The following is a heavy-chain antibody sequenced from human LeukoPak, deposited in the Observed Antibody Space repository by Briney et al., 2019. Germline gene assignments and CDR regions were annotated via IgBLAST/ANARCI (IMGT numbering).Heavy chain of an antibody. D-gene: IGHD3-16*02. CDR2: INHSGST. V-gene: IGHV4-34*01. J-gene: IGHJ5*02. Sequence: SETLSLTCAVYGGSFSGYYWSWIRQPPGKGLEWIGEINHSGSTNYNPSLKSRVTISVDTSKNQFSLKLSSVTAADTAVYYCARTIAGGSYRYPYWFDPWGQGTLVTVSS. CDR3: ARTIAGGSYRYPYWFDP. CDR1: GGSFSGYY.